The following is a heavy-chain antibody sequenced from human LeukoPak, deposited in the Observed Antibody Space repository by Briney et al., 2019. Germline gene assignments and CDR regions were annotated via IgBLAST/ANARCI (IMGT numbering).Heavy chain of an antibody. D-gene: IGHD6-13*01. J-gene: IGHJ3*02. V-gene: IGHV1-69*13. Sequence: ASVKVFCKASGYTFTSYGISWVRQAPGQGLEWMGGITPIFGTANYAQKFQGRVTITADESTSTAYVELSSLRSEDTAVYYCARDLGSGPKIAAAGTGAFDIWGQGTMVTVSS. CDR3: ARDLGSGPKIAAAGTGAFDI. CDR2: ITPIFGTA. CDR1: GYTFTSYG.